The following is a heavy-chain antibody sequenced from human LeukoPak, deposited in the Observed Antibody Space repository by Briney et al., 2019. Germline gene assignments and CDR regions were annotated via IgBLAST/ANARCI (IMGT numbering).Heavy chain of an antibody. Sequence: ASVKVSCKASGYTFTSYYMHRVRQAPGQGLEWMGIINPSGGSTSYAQKFQGRVTMTRDTSTSTVYMELSSLRSEDTAVYYCARDIGYDSSGYQGEADWYFDLWGRGTLVTASS. V-gene: IGHV1-46*01. CDR3: ARDIGYDSSGYQGEADWYFDL. CDR2: INPSGGST. J-gene: IGHJ2*01. CDR1: GYTFTSYY. D-gene: IGHD3-22*01.